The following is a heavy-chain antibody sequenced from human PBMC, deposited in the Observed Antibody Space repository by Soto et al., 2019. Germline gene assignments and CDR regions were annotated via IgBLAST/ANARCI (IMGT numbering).Heavy chain of an antibody. J-gene: IGHJ5*02. CDR2: ISGSGGST. D-gene: IGHD3-3*01. V-gene: IGHV3-23*01. CDR3: AKHRYYDFWSGNIRASGIIDP. CDR1: GFTFSSYA. Sequence: LRLSCAASGFTFSSYAMSWVRQAPGKGLEWVSAISGSGGSTYYADSVKGRFTISRDNSKNTLYLQMNSLRAEDTAVYYCAKHRYYDFWSGNIRASGIIDPWGQGTLVTVSS.